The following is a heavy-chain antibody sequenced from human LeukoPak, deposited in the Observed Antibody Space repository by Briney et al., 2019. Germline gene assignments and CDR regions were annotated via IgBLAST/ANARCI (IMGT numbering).Heavy chain of an antibody. D-gene: IGHD2-2*01. V-gene: IGHV1-69*04. CDR2: IIPILGTA. CDR3: ARDSMRDIVVVPAAIEPYGMDV. J-gene: IGHJ6*02. Sequence: SVKVSCKASGGTFSSYAISWVRQAPGQGLEWMGRIIPILGTANYAQKFQGRVTVTADKSTSTAYMELSSLRSEDTAVYYCARDSMRDIVVVPAAIEPYGMDVWGQGTTVTVSS. CDR1: GGTFSSYA.